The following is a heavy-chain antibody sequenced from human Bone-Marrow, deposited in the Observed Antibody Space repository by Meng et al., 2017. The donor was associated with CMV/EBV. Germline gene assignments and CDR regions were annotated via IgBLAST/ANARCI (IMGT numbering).Heavy chain of an antibody. V-gene: IGHV1-69*10. CDR1: GGTFSSYA. J-gene: IGHJ4*02. CDR3: ARDGQSSSSYMVNDY. D-gene: IGHD6-6*01. CDR2: IIPILGIA. Sequence: SVKVSCKASGGTFSSYAISWVRQAPGQGLEWMGGIIPILGIANYAQKFQGRVTITADKSTSTAYMELSSLRSEDTAVYYCARDGQSSSSYMVNDYWGQGTLVTVSS.